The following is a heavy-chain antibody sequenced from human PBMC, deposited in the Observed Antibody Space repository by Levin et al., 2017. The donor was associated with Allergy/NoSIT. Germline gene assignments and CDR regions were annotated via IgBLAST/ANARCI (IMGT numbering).Heavy chain of an antibody. CDR3: ARDLGSVHMVRGVIIRVGWYMDV. CDR1: GYTFTGYY. CDR2: INPNSGGT. J-gene: IGHJ6*03. Sequence: KISCKASGYTFTGYYMHWVRQAPGQGLEWMGWINPNSGGTNYAQKFQGRVTMTRDTSISTAYMELSRLRSDDTAVYYCARDLGSVHMVRGVIIRVGWYMDVWGKGTTVTVSS. V-gene: IGHV1-2*02. D-gene: IGHD3-10*01.